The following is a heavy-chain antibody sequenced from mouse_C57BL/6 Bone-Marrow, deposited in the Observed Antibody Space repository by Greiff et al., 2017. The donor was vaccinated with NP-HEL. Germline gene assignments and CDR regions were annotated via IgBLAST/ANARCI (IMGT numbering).Heavy chain of an antibody. CDR2: ISSGGSYT. V-gene: IGHV5-6*01. Sequence: EVKLVESGGDLVKPGGSLKLSCAASGFTFSSSGMSWVRQTPDQRLEWVATISSGGSYTYYPHSVKGRFTISRDNAKKTLYRQMSSLKSEETAMYYCARHYYSNYFDYWGQGTTLTVSS. D-gene: IGHD2-5*01. J-gene: IGHJ2*01. CDR3: ARHYYSNYFDY. CDR1: GFTFSSSG.